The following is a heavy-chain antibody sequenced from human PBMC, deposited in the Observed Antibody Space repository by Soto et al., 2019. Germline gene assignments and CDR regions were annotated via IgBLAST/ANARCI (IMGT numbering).Heavy chain of an antibody. CDR1: GFTFSSYE. D-gene: IGHD3-22*01. CDR2: ISSSGSTI. J-gene: IGHJ5*02. CDR3: AGDGSSGYLEYNWFDP. Sequence: EVQLVESGGGLVQPGGSLRLSCAASGFTFSSYEMNWVRQAPGKGLEWVSYISSSGSTIYYADSVKGRFTISRDNAKNLLYLQMNSLRAEDTAVYYCAGDGSSGYLEYNWFDPWGQGTLVTVSS. V-gene: IGHV3-48*03.